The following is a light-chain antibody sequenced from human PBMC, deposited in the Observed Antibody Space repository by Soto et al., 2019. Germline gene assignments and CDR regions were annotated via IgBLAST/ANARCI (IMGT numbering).Light chain of an antibody. CDR1: QSISYW. J-gene: IGKJ2*01. Sequence: DIQMAQSPSTPSASVGDRVTITCRASQSISYWLAWYQQKPGRAPNLLIYKASFLESGVPSRFSGFGSGTEFTLSISSLQPDDFATYYCQQYNSYPYTFGQGTKLEIK. CDR3: QQYNSYPYT. CDR2: KAS. V-gene: IGKV1-5*03.